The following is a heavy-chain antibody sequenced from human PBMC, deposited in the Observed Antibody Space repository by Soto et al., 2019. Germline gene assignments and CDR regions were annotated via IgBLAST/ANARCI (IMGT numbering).Heavy chain of an antibody. J-gene: IGHJ4*02. V-gene: IGHV3-23*01. Sequence: EVQLLESGGGLVQPGGSLRLSCAASGFTFSSYAMNWVRQAPGKGLEWVSVISGSGGSTYYADSVKGRFNISRDNSRNTLYLQMNSLRGEDTAVYYCASRSSGWYLDYWGQGTLVTVS. CDR1: GFTFSSYA. CDR2: ISGSGGST. D-gene: IGHD6-19*01. CDR3: ASRSSGWYLDY.